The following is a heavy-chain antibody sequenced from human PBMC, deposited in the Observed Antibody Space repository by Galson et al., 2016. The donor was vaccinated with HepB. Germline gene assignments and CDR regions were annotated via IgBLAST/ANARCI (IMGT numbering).Heavy chain of an antibody. CDR3: ARHRAVAGTRGFDS. V-gene: IGHV4-4*02. CDR2: TSQSGTT. D-gene: IGHD6-19*01. CDR1: GDSIISSHW. Sequence: TQSLTCAVSGDSIISSHWWSWVRQAPTKGLEWIGETSQSGTTYYSPSLRNLVSILLDRSHTQLSLELNSVTDADTAAYYCARHRAVAGTRGFDSWGPGTLVTVSS. J-gene: IGHJ5*01.